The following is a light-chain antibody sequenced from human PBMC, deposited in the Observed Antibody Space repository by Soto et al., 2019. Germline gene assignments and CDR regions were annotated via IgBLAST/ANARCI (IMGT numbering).Light chain of an antibody. Sequence: ENVLTQSPGTLSLSPGERATLSCRASQSVSSSYLAWYQQKPGQAPRLLIYGASSRATGSPDRFSGSGSGTDFTFTISSLEPEDFAVYYCQQYGTSPRTFGQGTKLEIK. CDR2: GAS. V-gene: IGKV3-20*01. J-gene: IGKJ2*01. CDR1: QSVSSSY. CDR3: QQYGTSPRT.